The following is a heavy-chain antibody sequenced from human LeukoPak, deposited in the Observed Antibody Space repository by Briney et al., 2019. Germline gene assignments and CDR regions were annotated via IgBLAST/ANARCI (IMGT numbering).Heavy chain of an antibody. D-gene: IGHD1-7*01. Sequence: PSETLSLTCTVSGGSISSYYWSWLRQPPGKGLEWIGYIYYSGSTNYNPSLKSRVTISVDTSKNQFSPKLSSVTAADTAVYYCARDNWNYGSSMDVWGQGTTVTVSS. CDR1: GGSISSYY. CDR3: ARDNWNYGSSMDV. J-gene: IGHJ6*02. CDR2: IYYSGST. V-gene: IGHV4-59*01.